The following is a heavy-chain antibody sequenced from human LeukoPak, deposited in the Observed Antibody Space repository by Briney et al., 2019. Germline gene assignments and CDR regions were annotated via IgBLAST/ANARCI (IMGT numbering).Heavy chain of an antibody. CDR3: ARVRQHTIFGVVTENDAFDI. J-gene: IGHJ3*02. Sequence: GGSLRLSCVVSGLTFSNVWMSWVRQAPGKGLEWVGRIKSKTHGGTTDYAAPVYGRFTVSRDDSKNTLYLQMNSLQTEDTAVYYCARVRQHTIFGVVTENDAFDIWGQGTMVTVSS. V-gene: IGHV3-15*01. D-gene: IGHD3-3*01. CDR2: IKSKTHGGTT. CDR1: GLTFSNVW.